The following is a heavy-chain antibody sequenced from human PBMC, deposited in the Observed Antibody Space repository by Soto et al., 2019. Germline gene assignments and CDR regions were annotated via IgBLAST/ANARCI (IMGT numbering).Heavy chain of an antibody. CDR1: GFTFSSYS. Sequence: SLRLSCAASGFTFSSYSMNWVRQAPGRGLEWLSYISSSSSTIYYANSVKGRFTISRDNAKNSVYLQMNSLRVEDTAVYYCARAALYNWNDVSWFDPWGQGTLVTVSS. CDR3: ARAALYNWNDVSWFDP. V-gene: IGHV3-48*01. J-gene: IGHJ5*02. D-gene: IGHD1-1*01. CDR2: ISSSSSTI.